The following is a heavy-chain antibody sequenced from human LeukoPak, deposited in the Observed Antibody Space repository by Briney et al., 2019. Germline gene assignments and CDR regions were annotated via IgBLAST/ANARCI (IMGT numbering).Heavy chain of an antibody. CDR1: GFTVSSNY. CDR2: ITGSGGST. D-gene: IGHD3-3*01. CDR3: ARDERLLSFLK. V-gene: IGHV3-23*01. Sequence: GGSLRLSCAASGFTVSSNYMSWVRQAPGKGLEWVSGITGSGGSTYYADSVKGRFTISRDNSKHTLYLQMNSLRAEDTAIYYCARDERLLSFLKWGQGTLVTVSS. J-gene: IGHJ4*02.